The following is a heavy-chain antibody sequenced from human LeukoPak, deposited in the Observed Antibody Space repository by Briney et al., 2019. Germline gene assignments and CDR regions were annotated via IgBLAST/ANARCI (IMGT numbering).Heavy chain of an antibody. CDR1: GYTFTGYY. J-gene: IGHJ4*02. D-gene: IGHD3-22*01. CDR2: INPNSGGT. V-gene: IGHV1-2*02. Sequence: ASVKVSCKASGYTFTGYYMHWVRQAPGQGLEWMGWINPNSGGTNYAQKFQGRVTMTRDTSISTAYMELSRLRSDDTAVYYCARGDYYGSSGFDYWGQGTLVTVSS. CDR3: ARGDYYGSSGFDY.